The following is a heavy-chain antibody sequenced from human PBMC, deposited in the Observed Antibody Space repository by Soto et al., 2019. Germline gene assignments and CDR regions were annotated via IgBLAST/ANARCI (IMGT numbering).Heavy chain of an antibody. Sequence: ASVKVSCKASGYTFTSYGISWVRQAPEQGLEWMGWISAYNGNTNYPQKFQGRVAMTTDTSTSTAYMELRSLRSDDTAVYYCARQKYYYDTSGYFMPDYWGQGTQVTVSS. CDR1: GYTFTSYG. CDR2: ISAYNGNT. V-gene: IGHV1-18*04. J-gene: IGHJ4*02. D-gene: IGHD3-22*01. CDR3: ARQKYYYDTSGYFMPDY.